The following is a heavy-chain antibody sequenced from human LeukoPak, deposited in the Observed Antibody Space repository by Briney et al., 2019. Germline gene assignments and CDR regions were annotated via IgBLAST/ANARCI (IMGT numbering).Heavy chain of an antibody. D-gene: IGHD3-10*01. Sequence: PSETLSPTCTVSGGSISSSSYYWGWIRQPPGKGLECIGNIYYSGSTYYNPSLKSRVTISVDTSKNQFSLKLSSVTAADTAIYYCVRSHGAYWGQGTLVTVSS. CDR1: GGSISSSSYY. CDR3: VRSHGAY. CDR2: IYYSGST. J-gene: IGHJ4*02. V-gene: IGHV4-39*01.